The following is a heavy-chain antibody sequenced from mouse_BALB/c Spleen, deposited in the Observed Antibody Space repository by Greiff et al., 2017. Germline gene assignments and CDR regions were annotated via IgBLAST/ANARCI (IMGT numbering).Heavy chain of an antibody. CDR2: INPNNGGT. D-gene: IGHD1-1*01. Sequence: EVQLQQSGPELVKPGASVKIPCKASGYTFTDYNMDWVKQSHGKSLEWIGDINPNNGGTIYNQKFKGKATLTVDKSSSTAYMELRSLTSEDTAVYYCARWSYYKFAYWGQGTLVTVSA. CDR1: GYTFTDYN. J-gene: IGHJ3*01. CDR3: ARWSYYKFAY. V-gene: IGHV1-18*01.